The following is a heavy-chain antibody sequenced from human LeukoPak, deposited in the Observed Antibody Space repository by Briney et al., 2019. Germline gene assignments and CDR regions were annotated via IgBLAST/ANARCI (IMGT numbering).Heavy chain of an antibody. Sequence: PGRSLRLSFAASGFTFTNAWMSWVRPAPGKWLEWVARIKSNVDDGTTDYTAPVKGRFTISRDDSKNTLYLQTNSLTTEDTGFYYCVTRINRDGYNWAYDSGGQGTLLTVSS. CDR2: IKSNVDDGTT. V-gene: IGHV3-15*01. CDR1: GFTFTNAW. J-gene: IGHJ4*02. D-gene: IGHD5-24*01. CDR3: VTRINRDGYNWAYDS.